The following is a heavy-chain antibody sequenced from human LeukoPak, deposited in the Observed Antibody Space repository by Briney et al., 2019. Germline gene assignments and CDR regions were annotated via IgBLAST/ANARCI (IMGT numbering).Heavy chain of an antibody. V-gene: IGHV1-69*01. D-gene: IGHD4-11*01. CDR2: IIPIFGTA. CDR1: GGTFSSYA. CDR3: ARDLGTVTVDY. J-gene: IGHJ4*02. Sequence: AASVKVSCKASGGTFSSYAISWVRQAPGQGLEWMGGIIPIFGTANNAQKFQGRVTITADESTSTAYMELSRLRTDDTAVYYCARDLGTVTVDYWGQGTLVTVSS.